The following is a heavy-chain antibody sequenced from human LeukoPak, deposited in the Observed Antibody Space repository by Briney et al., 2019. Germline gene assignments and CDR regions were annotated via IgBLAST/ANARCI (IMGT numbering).Heavy chain of an antibody. CDR2: IWYDGSNK. D-gene: IGHD6-13*01. V-gene: IGHV3-33*01. CDR3: ASQAYSSSWYYYYYGMDV. J-gene: IGHJ6*02. Sequence: SGGSLRLSCAASGFTFSSYGMHWVRQAPGKGLEWVAVIWYDGSNKYYADSVKGRFTISRDNSKNTLYLQMNSLRAEDTAVYYCASQAYSSSWYYYYYGMDVWGQGTTVTVSS. CDR1: GFTFSSYG.